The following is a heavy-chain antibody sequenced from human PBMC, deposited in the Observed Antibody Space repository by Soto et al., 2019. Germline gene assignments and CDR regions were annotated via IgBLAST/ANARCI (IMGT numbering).Heavy chain of an antibody. CDR1: GGTFSNYV. CDR2: IIPIFGTT. Sequence: QVQLVQSGAEVKRPGSSMKVSCKASGGTFSNYVISWMRQAPGQGLEWVGGIIPIFGTTSYAQKFQGRVTITADESTTTAYMELSSLRSGDTAVYFCARLRTFYSPFEDWGQGTLVTVSS. J-gene: IGHJ4*02. D-gene: IGHD3-3*02. CDR3: ARLRTFYSPFED. V-gene: IGHV1-69*01.